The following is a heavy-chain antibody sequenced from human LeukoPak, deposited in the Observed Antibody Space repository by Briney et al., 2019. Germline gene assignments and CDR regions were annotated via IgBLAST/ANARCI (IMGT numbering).Heavy chain of an antibody. Sequence: ASVKVSCKASGYTFTAIYIHWVRQTPGQGLEWMGWINPNSGGTNFAQKFQGRVTMTRDTSISTAYMELSRLRSDDTAVYYCARTAGGTGDLDYWGQGTLVTVSS. V-gene: IGHV1-2*02. CDR2: INPNSGGT. CDR3: ARTAGGTGDLDY. J-gene: IGHJ4*02. CDR1: GYTFTAIY. D-gene: IGHD7-27*01.